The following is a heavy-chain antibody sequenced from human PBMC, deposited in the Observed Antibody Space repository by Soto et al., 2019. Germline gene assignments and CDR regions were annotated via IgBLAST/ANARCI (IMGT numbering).Heavy chain of an antibody. J-gene: IGHJ6*02. V-gene: IGHV4-31*03. CDR1: GGSISSGGYY. CDR3: ARDSITIVRGVIPYYGMDV. Sequence: SETLSLTCTVSGGSISSGGYYWSWIRQHPGKGLEWIGYIYYSGSTYYNPSLKSRVTISVDTSKNQFSLKLSSVTAADTAVYYCARDSITIVRGVIPYYGMDVWGQGTTVTVSS. D-gene: IGHD3-10*01. CDR2: IYYSGST.